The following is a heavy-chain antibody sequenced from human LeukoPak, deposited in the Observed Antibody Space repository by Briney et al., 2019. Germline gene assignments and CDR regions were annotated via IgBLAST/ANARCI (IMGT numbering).Heavy chain of an antibody. CDR2: ISSSSSTI. CDR1: GFTFSSYS. J-gene: IGHJ4*02. Sequence: GGSLRLSCAASGFTFSSYSMNWVRQAPGKGLEWISYISSSSSTIYYADSVKGRFTISRDNAQSSLYLQMNSLRAEDTAVYYCAREGPINNGDLDYWGQGTLVTVSS. V-gene: IGHV3-48*04. D-gene: IGHD1/OR15-1a*01. CDR3: AREGPINNGDLDY.